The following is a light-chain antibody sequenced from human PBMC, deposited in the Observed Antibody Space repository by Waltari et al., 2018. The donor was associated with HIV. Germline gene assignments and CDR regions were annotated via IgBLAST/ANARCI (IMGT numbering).Light chain of an antibody. J-gene: IGLJ3*02. Sequence: QSVLTQPPSASGTPGQRVIISCSGNRSNIGSNTVNCYQQFSGAAPTLLIDSKKHRPSAVPDRFSGSKSVSAASLAISGLKSEDEADYHCATWDDALSGPVFGAGTKLTV. CDR1: RSNIGSNT. V-gene: IGLV1-44*01. CDR2: SKK. CDR3: ATWDDALSGPV.